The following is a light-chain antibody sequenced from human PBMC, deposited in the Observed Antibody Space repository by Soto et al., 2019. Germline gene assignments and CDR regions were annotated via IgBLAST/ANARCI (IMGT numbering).Light chain of an antibody. CDR3: SSYSTTTTPQWV. CDR2: KVS. J-gene: IGLJ3*02. Sequence: QSALTQPASMSGSPGQSITIPCTGSSNDIGGYNYVSWYQQHPGRAPKLVIYKVSDRPSGVSTRFSASKSGNTASLTISGLQAEDEADYYCSSYSTTTTPQWVFGGGTKLTVL. CDR1: SNDIGGYNY. V-gene: IGLV2-14*01.